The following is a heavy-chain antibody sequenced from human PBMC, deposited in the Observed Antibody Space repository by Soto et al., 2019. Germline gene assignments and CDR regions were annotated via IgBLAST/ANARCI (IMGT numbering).Heavy chain of an antibody. CDR3: VRQYRDSQYYSGLDV. CDR1: GDRFSSNSGA. Sequence: SQTRSLTCSISGDRFSSNSGAWNCIRQSPSRGLEWLGRTYYRSKWYNDFAVSVKSRKTINPDTSKNQFSLQLNSVTPEDTAVYYCVRQYRDSQYYSGLDVWGQGTTVTVSS. V-gene: IGHV6-1*01. CDR2: TYYRSKWYN. J-gene: IGHJ6*02. D-gene: IGHD6-6*01.